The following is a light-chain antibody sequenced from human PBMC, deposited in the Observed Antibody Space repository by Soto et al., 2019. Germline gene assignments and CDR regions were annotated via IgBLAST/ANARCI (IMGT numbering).Light chain of an antibody. J-gene: IGKJ1*01. CDR1: QSVRSN. Sequence: ERVMTQSPATLSVSPGERATLSCRASQSVRSNLAWYQQTPGQAPRLLIYGASTRATGIPDRFHGSGSGTEFTLTISSLQSEDFASYYCQQYDDWPRTFGQGTRVQIK. CDR3: QQYDDWPRT. V-gene: IGKV3D-15*01. CDR2: GAS.